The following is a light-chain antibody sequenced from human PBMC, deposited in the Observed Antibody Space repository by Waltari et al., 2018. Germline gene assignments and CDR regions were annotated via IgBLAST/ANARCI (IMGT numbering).Light chain of an antibody. CDR2: GAS. Sequence: EIVLTQSPDTLSLSPGERATLSYRASQSVSSSSLAGYQQKPGQAPRLLIYGASSKSTGIPDRFSGSGSGTHFTLTISRLEPEDFAVYYCQQYGSSPRTFGQGTKLEIK. CDR3: QQYGSSPRT. V-gene: IGKV3-20*01. CDR1: QSVSSSS. J-gene: IGKJ2*01.